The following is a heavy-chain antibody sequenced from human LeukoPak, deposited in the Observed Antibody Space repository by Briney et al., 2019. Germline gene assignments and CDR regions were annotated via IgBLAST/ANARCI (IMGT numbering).Heavy chain of an antibody. D-gene: IGHD3-10*01. CDR1: GYSFTSYW. CDR3: ARRVTLVRGVITNWLDP. J-gene: IGHJ5*02. V-gene: IGHV5-51*01. Sequence: GGSLKISCKASGYSFTSYWIGWVRQMPGKGLEWMGIIYPGDSETRYSPSFQGQVTISVDKSINTAYLQWSSLKASDTGMYYCARRVTLVRGVITNWLDPWGQGTLVTVSS. CDR2: IYPGDSET.